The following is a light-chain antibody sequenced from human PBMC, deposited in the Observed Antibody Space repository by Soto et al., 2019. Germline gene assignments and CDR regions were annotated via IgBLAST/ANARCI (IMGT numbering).Light chain of an antibody. V-gene: IGKV1-12*01. CDR3: QHADSFPLIT. Sequence: DIQMTQSPSSVSASVEDIVTITGRFSEDISTWLAWYQQKPGKAPKLLIYAASSLQSGVPSRFSGSGSGTDFTLTISSLQPEDFATYYCQHADSFPLITFGQGTRLEIK. J-gene: IGKJ5*01. CDR2: AAS. CDR1: EDISTW.